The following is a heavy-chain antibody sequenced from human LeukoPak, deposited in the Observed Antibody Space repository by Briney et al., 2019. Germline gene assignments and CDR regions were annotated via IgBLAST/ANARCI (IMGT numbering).Heavy chain of an antibody. Sequence: SVKVSCKASGGTFSSYAISWVREAPGQGLEWMGRIIPIFGIANYAQKFQGRVTITADKSTSTAYMELSSLRSEDTAVYYCARGRGYYDSSGYFDYWGQGTLVTVSS. V-gene: IGHV1-69*04. D-gene: IGHD3-22*01. CDR3: ARGRGYYDSSGYFDY. CDR1: GGTFSSYA. J-gene: IGHJ4*02. CDR2: IIPIFGIA.